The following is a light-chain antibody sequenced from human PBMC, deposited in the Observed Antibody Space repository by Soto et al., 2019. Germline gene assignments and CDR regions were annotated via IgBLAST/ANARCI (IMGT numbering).Light chain of an antibody. Sequence: QSALTQPASVSGSPGQSITISCTGTSSDVGGYDFVSWYRQYPGQAPKILIYEVTHRPSGVPDRFSGSKSGNTASLTISGLQADDEADYYCSSYTIISSPVFVPGTKLTVL. V-gene: IGLV2-14*01. CDR3: SSYTIISSPV. CDR2: EVT. CDR1: SSDVGGYDF. J-gene: IGLJ1*01.